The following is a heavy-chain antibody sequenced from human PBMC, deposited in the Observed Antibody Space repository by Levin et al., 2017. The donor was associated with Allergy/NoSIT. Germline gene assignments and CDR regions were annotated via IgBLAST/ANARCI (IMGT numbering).Heavy chain of an antibody. CDR2: ISYSGST. D-gene: IGHD3-16*01. J-gene: IGHJ4*02. V-gene: IGHV4-59*01. CDR3: ARLLRGWEGEDY. Sequence: SETLSLTCTVSGGSINNYYWSWIRQPPGKGLEWIGYISYSGSTNYNPSLKGRLTISLDTSKNQFSLKLTSATAADTAVYYCARLLRGWEGEDYWGQGTLVTVSS. CDR1: GGSINNYY.